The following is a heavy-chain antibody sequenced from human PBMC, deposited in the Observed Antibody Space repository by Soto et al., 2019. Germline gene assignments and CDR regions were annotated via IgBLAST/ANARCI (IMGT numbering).Heavy chain of an antibody. CDR1: GFTFSTYW. D-gene: IGHD3-22*01. V-gene: IGHV3-66*01. CDR3: ARDAIENYYYYYGMDV. Sequence: PGGSLRLSCSASGFTFSTYWMGWVRQAPGKGLEWVSVIYSGGSTYYADSVKGRFTISRDNSKNTLYLQMNSLRAEDTAVYYCARDAIENYYYYYGMDVWGQGTTVTVSS. J-gene: IGHJ6*02. CDR2: IYSGGST.